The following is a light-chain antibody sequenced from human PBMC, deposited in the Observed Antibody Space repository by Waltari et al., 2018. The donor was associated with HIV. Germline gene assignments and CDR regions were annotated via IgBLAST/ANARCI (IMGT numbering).Light chain of an antibody. CDR3: YSTDTNGHPL. Sequence: SYELTQPPSVSVYPGPTARSTCSGELLPKEYSYWYQHKLGQAPVLVIYEDNKRPSGIPERVSASSSGTMANLTFSGAQVEDEADYYCYSTDTNGHPLFGGGTKLTVL. CDR2: EDN. J-gene: IGLJ2*01. CDR1: LLPKEY. V-gene: IGLV3-10*01.